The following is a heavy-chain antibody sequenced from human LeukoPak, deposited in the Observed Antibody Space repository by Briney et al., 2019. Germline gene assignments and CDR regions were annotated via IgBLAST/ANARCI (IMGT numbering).Heavy chain of an antibody. CDR1: GYTFTSYD. Sequence: EASVKVSCKASGYTFTSYDINWVRQATGQGLEWMGWMNPNSGNTGYAQKFQGRVTMTRNTSISTAYMELSSLRSEDTAVYCCAIDSWSGTKTDYWGQGTLVTVSS. CDR3: AIDSWSGTKTDY. CDR2: MNPNSGNT. D-gene: IGHD3-3*01. J-gene: IGHJ4*02. V-gene: IGHV1-8*01.